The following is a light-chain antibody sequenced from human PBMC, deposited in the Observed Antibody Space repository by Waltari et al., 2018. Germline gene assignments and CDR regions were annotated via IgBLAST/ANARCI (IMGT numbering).Light chain of an antibody. CDR1: QSLRSN. V-gene: IGKV3-15*01. CDR2: GAS. CDR3: QQYYSSPWT. Sequence: EIVMTQSPATLSVSPGERATLSCRASQSLRSNLAWYQQKPGQAPRLLIYGASTRATGIPARFSGSGSGTEFTLTISSLQSEDFAVYYCQQYYSSPWTFGQGSKVEIK. J-gene: IGKJ1*01.